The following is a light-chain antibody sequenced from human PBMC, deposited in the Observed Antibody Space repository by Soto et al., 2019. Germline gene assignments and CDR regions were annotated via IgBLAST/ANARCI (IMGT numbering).Light chain of an antibody. V-gene: IGKV3-11*01. Sequence: EIVLTQSPATLSLSPGERATLSCRASQSVRTNLVWDQQKVGQAPRLLIYDASNRATGIPARFSGSGSGTAFTLTISSLEPEDFAVYYCQQRYNWPLITFGQGTRLEIK. CDR2: DAS. CDR3: QQRYNWPLIT. J-gene: IGKJ5*01. CDR1: QSVRTN.